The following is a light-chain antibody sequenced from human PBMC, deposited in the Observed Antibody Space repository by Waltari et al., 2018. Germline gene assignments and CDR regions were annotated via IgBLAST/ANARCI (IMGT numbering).Light chain of an antibody. CDR3: LQYKNWPPLYT. CDR2: GAS. Sequence: EIVMTKSPATLSVSPGERATLSCRASQSISSNLVWYQHKPGQAPRVLIYGASTRATGIPARFSGSGSGTEFTLTITSLQSEDFAVYYCLQYKNWPPLYTFGQGTKLEI. CDR1: QSISSN. V-gene: IGKV3-15*01. J-gene: IGKJ2*01.